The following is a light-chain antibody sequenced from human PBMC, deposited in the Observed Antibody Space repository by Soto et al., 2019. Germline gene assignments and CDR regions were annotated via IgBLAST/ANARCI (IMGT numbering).Light chain of an antibody. V-gene: IGLV2-14*01. CDR1: SSDVGGYNY. J-gene: IGLJ2*01. Sequence: QSELTQPASVSGSPGQSITISCTGTSSDVGGYNYVSWYQQRPGKAPKLMIYDVSDRPSGVSNRFSGSKSGNTASLTIAGLQAEDEADYYCSSFTSTSTVIFGGGTKLTVL. CDR2: DVS. CDR3: SSFTSTSTVI.